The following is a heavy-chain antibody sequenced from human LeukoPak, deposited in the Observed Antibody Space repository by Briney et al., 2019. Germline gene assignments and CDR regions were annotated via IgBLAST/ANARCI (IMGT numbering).Heavy chain of an antibody. CDR3: ARYSGWSSINFDY. V-gene: IGHV1-2*02. Sequence: ASVKVSCKASGYTFTSYDINWVRQATGQGLEWMGWINPNSGGTNYAQKFQSRVTMTRDTSISTAYMELSRLRSDDTAVYYCARYSGWSSINFDYWGQGTLVTVSS. CDR1: GYTFTSYD. CDR2: INPNSGGT. D-gene: IGHD5-12*01. J-gene: IGHJ4*02.